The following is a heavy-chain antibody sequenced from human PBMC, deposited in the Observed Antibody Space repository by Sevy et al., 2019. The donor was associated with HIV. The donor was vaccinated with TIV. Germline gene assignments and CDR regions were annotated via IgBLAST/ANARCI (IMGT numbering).Heavy chain of an antibody. CDR1: GYTFTGYY. CDR2: INPNSGGT. V-gene: IGHV1-2*02. J-gene: IGHJ6*02. CDR3: ARGRGSPPYYYYYGMDV. D-gene: IGHD3-16*01. Sequence: ASVKVSCKASGYTFTGYYMHWVRQAPGQGLEWMGWINPNSGGTNYAQKFQGRVTMTRDTSISTAYMERGRLRSDDTAVYYCARGRGSPPYYYYYGMDVWGQGTTVTVSS.